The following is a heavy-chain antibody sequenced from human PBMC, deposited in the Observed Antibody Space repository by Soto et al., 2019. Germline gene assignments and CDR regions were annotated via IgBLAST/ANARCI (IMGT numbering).Heavy chain of an antibody. D-gene: IGHD6-19*01. CDR1: GFTFSSYA. CDR3: ARGGIAVAHYGTDV. CDR2: ISYDGSNK. V-gene: IGHV3-30-3*01. Sequence: QVQLVESGGGVVQPGRSLRLSCAASGFTFSSYAMHWVRQAPGKGLEWVAVISYDGSNKYYADSVKGRFTISRDNSKNTLYLQMNSLRAEDTAVYYCARGGIAVAHYGTDVWGQGTTVTVSS. J-gene: IGHJ6*02.